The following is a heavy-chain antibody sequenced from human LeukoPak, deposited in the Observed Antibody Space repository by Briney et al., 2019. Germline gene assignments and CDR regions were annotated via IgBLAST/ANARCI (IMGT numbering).Heavy chain of an antibody. CDR1: GGSISSYY. J-gene: IGHJ4*02. D-gene: IGHD1-26*01. CDR3: ARPRIVGARRAFDY. Sequence: SETLSLTCTVSGGSISSYYWSWIRQPPGKGLEWIGYIYYSGSTNYNPSLKSQVTISVDTSKNQFSLKLSSVTAADTAVYYCARPRIVGARRAFDYWGQGTLVTVSS. CDR2: IYYSGST. V-gene: IGHV4-59*12.